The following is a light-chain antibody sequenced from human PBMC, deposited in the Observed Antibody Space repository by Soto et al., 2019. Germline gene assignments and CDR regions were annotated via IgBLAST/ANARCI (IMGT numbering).Light chain of an antibody. Sequence: DIQMTQSPSSLSASVGDRVTITCRASQGISNYLAWYQQKPGKVPKLLIYAASTLQSGVPSRFSGGGSGTDFTLTISSLQPEDVATYYCQMYNSAPPALTFGGGTKVEIK. V-gene: IGKV1-27*01. CDR2: AAS. J-gene: IGKJ4*01. CDR3: QMYNSAPPALT. CDR1: QGISNY.